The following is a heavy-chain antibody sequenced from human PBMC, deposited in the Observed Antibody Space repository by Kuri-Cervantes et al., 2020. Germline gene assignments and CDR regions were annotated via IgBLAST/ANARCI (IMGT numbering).Heavy chain of an antibody. CDR2: IDWDDDK. CDR1: GFSLSTSGMC. CDR3: ARIGFIAAAGYFDY. Sequence: SGPTLVKPTQTLALTCTFSGFSLSTSGMCVSWIRQPPGKALEWLARIDWDDDKYYSTSLKTRLTISKDTSKNQVVLTMTNMDPVDTATYYCARIGFIAAAGYFDYWGQGTLVTVSS. V-gene: IGHV2-70*11. J-gene: IGHJ4*02. D-gene: IGHD6-13*01.